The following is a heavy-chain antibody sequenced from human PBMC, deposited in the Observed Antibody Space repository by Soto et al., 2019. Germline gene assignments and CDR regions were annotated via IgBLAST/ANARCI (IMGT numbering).Heavy chain of an antibody. D-gene: IGHD6-19*01. V-gene: IGHV4-4*02. CDR2: IYHSGST. J-gene: IGHJ5*02. CDR1: GGSISSSNW. CDR3: AKSSSGWYVIGFDP. Sequence: KTSETLSLTCAVSGGSISSSNWWSWVRQPPGKGLEWIGEIYHSGSTYYNPSLKSRVTISVDTSKNQFSLKLSSVTAADTAVYYCAKSSSGWYVIGFDPWGQGTLVTVSS.